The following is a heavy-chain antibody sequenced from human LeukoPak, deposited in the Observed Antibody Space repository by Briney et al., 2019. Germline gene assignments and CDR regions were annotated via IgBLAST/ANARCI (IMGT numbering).Heavy chain of an antibody. J-gene: IGHJ3*02. V-gene: IGHV5-51*01. D-gene: IGHD2-2*02. CDR3: ARRGYCSSTSCNTLEAFDI. Sequence: GESLKISCQGSGYIFAIYWLGWARQMPGKGLEWMGIINLRDSETRYSPSLQGQVSMSADKSISTAYLQWSSLKASDTAMYYCARRGYCSSTSCNTLEAFDIWGQGTMVTVSS. CDR1: GYIFAIYW. CDR2: INLRDSET.